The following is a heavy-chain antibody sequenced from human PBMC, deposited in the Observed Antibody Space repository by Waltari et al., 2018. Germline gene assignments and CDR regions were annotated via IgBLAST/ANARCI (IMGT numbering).Heavy chain of an antibody. J-gene: IGHJ3*02. CDR2: MNPNSGNT. Sequence: QVQLVQSGAEVKKPGASVKISCKASGYTFTSSYINWVLQATGQGLEWMGWMNPNSGNTGYAQKFQGRVTITRNTSISTAYMELSSLRSEDTAVYYCARGRVLRMAPSAFDIWGQGTMVTVSS. D-gene: IGHD3-3*01. CDR3: ARGRVLRMAPSAFDI. CDR1: GYTFTSSY. V-gene: IGHV1-8*03.